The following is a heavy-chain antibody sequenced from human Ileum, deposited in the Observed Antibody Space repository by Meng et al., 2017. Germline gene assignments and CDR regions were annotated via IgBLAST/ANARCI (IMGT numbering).Heavy chain of an antibody. J-gene: IGHJ4*02. D-gene: IGHD3-10*01. CDR1: GASISSSSYY. V-gene: IGHV4-39*01. CDR2: IYYTGST. CDR3: ARRFGGPTDY. Sequence: QLQLQESGPGVVKPSETLSLTCTVSGASISSSSYYWGWIRQPPGKGLQWIGNIYYTGSTYYNPSLKSRVTISVDTSKNRFSLKLSSVTAADTAVYYCARRFGGPTDYWGQGTLVTVSS.